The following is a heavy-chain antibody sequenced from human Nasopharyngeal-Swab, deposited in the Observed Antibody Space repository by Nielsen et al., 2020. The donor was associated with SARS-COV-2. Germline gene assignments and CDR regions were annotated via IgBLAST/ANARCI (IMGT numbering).Heavy chain of an antibody. D-gene: IGHD1-1*01. V-gene: IGHV4-31*02. Sequence: SCTVSGGSISSGGYYWSRIRQHPGKGLEWIGYIYYSGSTYYNPSLKSRVTISVDTSKNQFSLKLSSVTAADTAVYYCARGWIYYFDYWGQGTLVTVSS. CDR2: IYYSGST. CDR3: ARGWIYYFDY. J-gene: IGHJ4*02. CDR1: GGSISSGGYY.